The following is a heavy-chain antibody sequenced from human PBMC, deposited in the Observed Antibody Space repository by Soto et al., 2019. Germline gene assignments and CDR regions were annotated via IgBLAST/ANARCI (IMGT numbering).Heavy chain of an antibody. V-gene: IGHV4-59*01. J-gene: IGHJ4*02. Sequence: SETLSLTCTVSGGSIRSYYWSWIRQPPGKGLEWIGCIYHSGSTNYNSSLKSRVTISVDTSKNQFFLNLNSVTAADTAVYYCATSGYSYGQFDYWGQGTQVT. CDR3: ATSGYSYGQFDY. CDR1: GGSIRSYY. CDR2: IYHSGST. D-gene: IGHD5-18*01.